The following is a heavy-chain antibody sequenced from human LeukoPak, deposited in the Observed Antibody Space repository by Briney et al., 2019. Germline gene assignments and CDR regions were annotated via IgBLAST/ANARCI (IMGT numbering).Heavy chain of an antibody. Sequence: GGSLRLSCAASGFTFSNYAMSWVRQAPGKGLEWVSAISGSGGRTYYADSVKGRFTISRDNSKNTLYLQMSSLRAEDTAVYYCAATGYSSGWFASIRRDWFDPWGQGTLVTVSS. CDR3: AATGYSSGWFASIRRDWFDP. J-gene: IGHJ5*02. CDR2: ISGSGGRT. V-gene: IGHV3-23*01. D-gene: IGHD6-19*01. CDR1: GFTFSNYA.